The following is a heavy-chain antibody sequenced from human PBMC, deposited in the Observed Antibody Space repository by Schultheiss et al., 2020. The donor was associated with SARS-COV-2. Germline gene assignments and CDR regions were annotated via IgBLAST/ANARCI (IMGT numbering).Heavy chain of an antibody. D-gene: IGHD2-2*01. CDR1: GFTFSSYA. CDR2: ISSSSTTI. V-gene: IGHV3-48*04. Sequence: GGSLRLSCAASGFTFSSYAMSWVRQAPGKGLEWVSYISSSSTTIYYGDSVKGRFTISRDNAKNSLYLQMNSLRAEDTAVYYCARGTRVVVPAAGFGWFDPWGQGTLVTVSS. CDR3: ARGTRVVVPAAGFGWFDP. J-gene: IGHJ5*02.